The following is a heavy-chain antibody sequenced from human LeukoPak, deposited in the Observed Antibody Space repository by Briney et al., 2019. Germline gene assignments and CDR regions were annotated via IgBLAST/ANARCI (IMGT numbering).Heavy chain of an antibody. J-gene: IGHJ4*02. Sequence: SETLSLTCNVSGGSISSYYWSWIRQPPGKGLEWIGYIYYSGSTNYNPSLKSRVTISVDTSKNQFSLKLSSVTAADTAVYYCARFEAVAGSFDYWGQGTLVTVSS. V-gene: IGHV4-59*08. CDR2: IYYSGST. CDR1: GGSISSYY. CDR3: ARFEAVAGSFDY. D-gene: IGHD6-19*01.